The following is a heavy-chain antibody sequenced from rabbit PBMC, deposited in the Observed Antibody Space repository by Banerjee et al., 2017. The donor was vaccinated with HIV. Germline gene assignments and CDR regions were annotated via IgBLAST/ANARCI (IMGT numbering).Heavy chain of an antibody. CDR1: GFSFSDKAV. CDR2: IYTGSSGST. D-gene: IGHD6-1*01. Sequence: QSLEESGGGLVKPEGSLKVSCTASGFSFSDKAVMCWVRQAPGKGLEWIGCIYTGSSGSTYYASWAKGRFTISKTSSTTVTLQMTSLTAADTATYFCARGYAGYDYPYRLNLWGQGTLVTVS. J-gene: IGHJ4*01. CDR3: ARGYAGYDYPYRLNL. V-gene: IGHV1S40*01.